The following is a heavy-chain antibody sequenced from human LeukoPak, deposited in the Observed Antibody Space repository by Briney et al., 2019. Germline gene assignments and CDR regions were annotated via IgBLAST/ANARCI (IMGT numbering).Heavy chain of an antibody. CDR2: LYPGVST. Sequence: SETLSLTCTVSGGPIYSYYWSWIRQTAGEGLEWIGRLYPGVSTNYNPSLKSRVNMSVDTSKNQFALKLSAVTAADTAVYYSTGYSPDHYMDVWGKGTTVIVSS. D-gene: IGHD3-22*01. CDR1: GGPIYSYY. J-gene: IGHJ6*03. CDR3: TGYSPDHYMDV. V-gene: IGHV4-4*07.